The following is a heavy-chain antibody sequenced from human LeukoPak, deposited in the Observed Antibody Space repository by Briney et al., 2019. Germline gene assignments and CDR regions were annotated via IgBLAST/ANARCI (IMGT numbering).Heavy chain of an antibody. V-gene: IGHV3-23*01. J-gene: IGHJ4*02. Sequence: GGSLRLSCAASGFTFSSYAMSWVRQAPGKGLEWVSTISDSGYSTYYADSVKGRFTISRDNSKNTLYLQMNSLRAEDTAIYYCANAVLGVVRTLDYWGQGTLGTVSS. CDR1: GFTFSSYA. D-gene: IGHD3-3*01. CDR3: ANAVLGVVRTLDY. CDR2: ISDSGYST.